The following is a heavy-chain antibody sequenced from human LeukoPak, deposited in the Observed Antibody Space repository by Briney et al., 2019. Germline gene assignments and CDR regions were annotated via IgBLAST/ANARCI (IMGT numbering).Heavy chain of an antibody. CDR2: IYTTEST. J-gene: IGHJ4*02. D-gene: IGHD6-13*01. CDR1: GGSISSYY. CDR3: ARLSGHSSSWYQYYFDS. V-gene: IGHV4-4*09. Sequence: SETLSLTCTVSGGSISSYYWSWIRQPPGKGLEWVGYIYTTESTNYNPSLKSRVTISVDTAKNQFSLKLNSVTAADTAVYYCARLSGHSSSWYQYYFDSWGQGTLVTVSS.